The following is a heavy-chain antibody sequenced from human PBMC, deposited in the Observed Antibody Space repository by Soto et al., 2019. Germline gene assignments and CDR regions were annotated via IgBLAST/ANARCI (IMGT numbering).Heavy chain of an antibody. CDR3: ARNNHVQWLDLYGMDV. CDR1: GGTFSSYA. J-gene: IGHJ6*02. V-gene: IGHV1-69*12. Sequence: QVQLVQSGAEVKKPGSSVKVSCKASGGTFSSYAISWVRQAPGQGLEWMGGIIPIFGTANYAQKFQGRVTITADESTSTAYIELSSLRSEYTAVYYCARNNHVQWLDLYGMDVWGQGTTVTVSS. CDR2: IIPIFGTA. D-gene: IGHD6-19*01.